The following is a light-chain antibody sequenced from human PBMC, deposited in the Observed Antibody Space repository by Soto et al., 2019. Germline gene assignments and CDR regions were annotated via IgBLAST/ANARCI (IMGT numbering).Light chain of an antibody. CDR3: SSYRSSSTSYV. CDR2: DVS. V-gene: IGLV2-14*01. CDR1: SSDVGGYNY. J-gene: IGLJ1*01. Sequence: QSVLTQPASVSGSPGQSITISCTGTSSDVGGYNYVSWYQQHPGKAPKLMIYDVSNRPSGVSNRFSGSESGNTASLTISGRQAEDEADYYCSSYRSSSTSYVFGTGTKLTVL.